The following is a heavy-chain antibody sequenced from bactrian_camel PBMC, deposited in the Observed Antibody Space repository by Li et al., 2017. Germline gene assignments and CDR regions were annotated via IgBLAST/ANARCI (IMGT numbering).Heavy chain of an antibody. CDR1: GYSMSDYC. V-gene: IGHV3S1*01. D-gene: IGHD1*01. J-gene: IGHJ6*01. Sequence: HVQLVESGGASVQAGGSLTLFCVVSGYSMSDYCLAWFRQVPDDCELVSMTNSGGTTWYSDSVKGRFTISRDTATNLLTLQMDSLRPEDTAMYVCAAAYTCWFANGAIEWRSWGQGTQVTVS. CDR2: TNSGGTT. CDR3: AAAYTCWFANGAIEWRS.